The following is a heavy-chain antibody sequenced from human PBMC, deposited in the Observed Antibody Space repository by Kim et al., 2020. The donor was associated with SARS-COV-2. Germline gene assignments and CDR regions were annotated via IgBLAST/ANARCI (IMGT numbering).Heavy chain of an antibody. J-gene: IGHJ6*02. Sequence: DTRSSPSFQGQVTISADKSISTAYLQWSSLKASDTAMYYCARREGYGMDVWGQGTTVTVSS. V-gene: IGHV5-51*01. CDR3: ARREGYGMDV. CDR2: DT.